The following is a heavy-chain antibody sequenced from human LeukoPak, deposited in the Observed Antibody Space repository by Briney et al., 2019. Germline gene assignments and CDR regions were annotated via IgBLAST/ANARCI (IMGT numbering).Heavy chain of an antibody. J-gene: IGHJ6*03. Sequence: SETLSLTCTVSGGSISSSSYYWGWIRQPPGKGLEWIGSIYYSGSTNYNPSLKSRVTISVDTSKNQFSLKLSSVTAADTAVYYCARWAYCSSTSCYGRYYYYYMDVWGKGTTVTVSS. CDR2: IYYSGST. D-gene: IGHD2-2*01. CDR3: ARWAYCSSTSCYGRYYYYYMDV. V-gene: IGHV4-39*07. CDR1: GGSISSSSYY.